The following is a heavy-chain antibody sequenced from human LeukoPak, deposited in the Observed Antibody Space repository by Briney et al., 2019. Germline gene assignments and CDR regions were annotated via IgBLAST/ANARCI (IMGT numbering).Heavy chain of an antibody. Sequence: SETLSLTCTVSGDSISTSSYYWGWIRQPRGKGLEWIVSIYYSGNTYYNPSLKSRVTISVDTSKNQFSLKLSSVTAADTAVYYCAREPDLRGYSGYDYFDYWGQGTLVTVSS. CDR3: AREPDLRGYSGYDYFDY. V-gene: IGHV4-39*07. CDR2: IYYSGNT. D-gene: IGHD5-12*01. CDR1: GDSISTSSYY. J-gene: IGHJ4*02.